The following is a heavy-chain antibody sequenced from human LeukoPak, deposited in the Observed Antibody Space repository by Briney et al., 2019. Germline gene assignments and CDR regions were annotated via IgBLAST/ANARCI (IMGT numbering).Heavy chain of an antibody. V-gene: IGHV3-15*01. J-gene: IGHJ6*02. CDR3: TTDPRYSSSWYGYYYYYYGMDV. CDR2: IKSKTDGGTT. D-gene: IGHD6-13*01. Sequence: GGSLRLSCAASGFTFSNAWMSWVRQAPGKGLEWVGRIKSKTDGGTTDYAAPVKGRFTISRDDSKDTLYLQMNSLKTEDTAVYYCTTDPRYSSSWYGYYYYYYGMDVWGQGTTVTVSS. CDR1: GFTFSNAW.